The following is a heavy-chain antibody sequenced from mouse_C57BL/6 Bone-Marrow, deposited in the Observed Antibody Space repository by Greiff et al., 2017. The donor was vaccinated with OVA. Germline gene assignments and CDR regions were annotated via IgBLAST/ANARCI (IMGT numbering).Heavy chain of an antibody. Sequence: QVQLKQPGAELVMPGASVKLSCKASGYTFTSYWMHWVKQRPGQGLEWIGEIDPSDSYTNYNQKFKGKSTLTVDKSSSTAYMQLSSLTSEDSAVYYCARSRGHGYDYAMDYWGQGTSVTVSS. J-gene: IGHJ4*01. CDR2: IDPSDSYT. D-gene: IGHD2-2*01. CDR1: GYTFTSYW. CDR3: ARSRGHGYDYAMDY. V-gene: IGHV1-69*01.